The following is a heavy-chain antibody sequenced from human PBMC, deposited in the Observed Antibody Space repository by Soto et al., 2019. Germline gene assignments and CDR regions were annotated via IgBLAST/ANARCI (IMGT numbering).Heavy chain of an antibody. V-gene: IGHV1-8*01. CDR2: RNPKSGNT. J-gene: IGHJ4*02. CDR3: ARRAQIGLQLWFPFDD. D-gene: IGHD5-18*01. Sequence: QVQLVQSGTEVKKPGASVKVSCKASGYTFTNHDITWVRQAPGQGLEWMGGRNPKSGNTGYRQKCQGRVTVNTDTATGTAYKGLSRLTSEDTAGEYCARRAQIGLQLWFPFDDWAQGTLVTVSS. CDR1: GYTFTNHD.